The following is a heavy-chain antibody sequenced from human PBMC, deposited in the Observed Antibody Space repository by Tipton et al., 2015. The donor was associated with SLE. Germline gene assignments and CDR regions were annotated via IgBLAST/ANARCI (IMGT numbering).Heavy chain of an antibody. CDR2: NYYSGST. V-gene: IGHV4-59*01. J-gene: IGHJ3*02. CDR1: GGSISSYY. D-gene: IGHD6-25*01. CDR3: ARRGGAAFDI. Sequence: TLSLTCTVSGGSISSYYWSWIRQPPGKGLEWIGYNYYSGSTNYNPSLKSRVTISVDTSKNQFSLKLGSVTAADTAGYYCARRGGAAFDIWGQGTMVTVSS.